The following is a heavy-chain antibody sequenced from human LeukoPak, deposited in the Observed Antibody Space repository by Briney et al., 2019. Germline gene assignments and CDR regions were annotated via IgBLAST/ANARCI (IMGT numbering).Heavy chain of an antibody. D-gene: IGHD3-10*01. CDR1: GYTFTSYG. V-gene: IGHV1-18*01. CDR3: AREGSGAQFDY. Sequence: GASVKVSCKASGYTFTSYGISWVRQAHGPGLGWMRWISAYNGNTNYAQKLQGRVTMTTDTSTSTAYIELRSLRSDDAAVYYCAREGSGAQFDYWGQGTLVTVSS. CDR2: ISAYNGNT. J-gene: IGHJ4*02.